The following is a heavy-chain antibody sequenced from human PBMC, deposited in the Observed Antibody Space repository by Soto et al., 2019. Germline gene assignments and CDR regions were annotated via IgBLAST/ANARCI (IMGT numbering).Heavy chain of an antibody. D-gene: IGHD6-13*01. CDR3: ARDNLGIDRSCWYRGGMDV. CDR2: IIPILGTA. CDR1: GDPLTVYA. J-gene: IGHJ6*02. Sequence: VKVSCNAFGDPLTVYAIIWWRPTPAQGLKGVGGIIPILGTANFERKFQGRAPITADESTSTAYMELSSLRSEDTAVYYCARDNLGIDRSCWYRGGMDVWGQGITVTVSS. V-gene: IGHV1-69*13.